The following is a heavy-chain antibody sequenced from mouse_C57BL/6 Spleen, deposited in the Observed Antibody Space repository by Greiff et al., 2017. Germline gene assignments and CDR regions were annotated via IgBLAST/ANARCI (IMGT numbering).Heavy chain of an antibody. J-gene: IGHJ2*01. D-gene: IGHD1-1*01. CDR1: GYSFTSYY. CDR2: IYPGSGNT. CDR3: ARDYYGSSYY. V-gene: IGHV1-66*01. Sequence: QVQLKQSGPELVKPGASVKISCKASGYSFTSYYIHWVKQRPGQGLEWIGWIYPGSGNTKYNEKFKGKATLTADTSSSTAYMQLSSLTSEDSAVYYCARDYYGSSYYWGQGTTLTVSS.